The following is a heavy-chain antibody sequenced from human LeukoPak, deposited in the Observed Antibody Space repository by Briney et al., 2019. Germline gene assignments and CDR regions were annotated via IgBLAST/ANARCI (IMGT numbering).Heavy chain of an antibody. CDR3: AKDWGYTTMVSYYFDY. Sequence: PGGSLRLSCAASGFTFSSYWMHWVRQAPGKGLVWVSRINSDGSSTSYADSVKGRFTISRDNSKNTLYLQMNSLRAEDTAVYYCAKDWGYTTMVSYYFDYWGQGTLVTVSS. V-gene: IGHV3-74*01. CDR1: GFTFSSYW. J-gene: IGHJ4*02. D-gene: IGHD5-18*01. CDR2: INSDGSST.